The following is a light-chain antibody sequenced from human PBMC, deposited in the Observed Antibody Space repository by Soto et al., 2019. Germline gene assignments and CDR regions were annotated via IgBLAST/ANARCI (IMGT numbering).Light chain of an antibody. V-gene: IGKV3-20*01. CDR2: GAS. J-gene: IGKJ5*01. CDR1: HSLSSSY. CDR3: QYYGGSPPIT. Sequence: EIVLTQSPGTLSLSPGERATLSCRASHSLSSSYLVWYQQKPGQAPRVLIYGASSRAIGIPDRISGSGSGTDFTLTISRLEPEDFAVYYCQYYGGSPPITFGQGTRLEIK.